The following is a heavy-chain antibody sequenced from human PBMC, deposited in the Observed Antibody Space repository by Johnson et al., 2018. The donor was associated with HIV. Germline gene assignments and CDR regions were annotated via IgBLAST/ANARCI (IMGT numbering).Heavy chain of an antibody. CDR3: ARGSGVLTGGDSDAFDI. D-gene: IGHD4-17*01. CDR1: GFTFSDYY. Sequence: VQLVESGGGVVRPGGSLRLSCAASGFTFSDYYMSWIRQAPGNGLEWVANIKQDGSEKYYVDSVKGRFTISRDNAKNSLYLQMNSLRAEDTAVYYCARGSGVLTGGDSDAFDIWGQGTMVTVSS. V-gene: IGHV3-7*03. CDR2: IKQDGSEK. J-gene: IGHJ3*02.